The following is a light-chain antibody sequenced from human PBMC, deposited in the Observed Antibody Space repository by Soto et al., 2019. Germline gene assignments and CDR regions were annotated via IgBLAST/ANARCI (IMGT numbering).Light chain of an antibody. CDR1: SDDVGGYNL. Sequence: QAVVTQPASVSGSPGQSITISCTGTSDDVGGYNLVSWYQQHPGKAPKLMIYEDSKRPSGVSNRFSGSKSGNTASLTISGLQAEDEADYYCCSYAGTYYVFGTGTKLTVL. CDR3: CSYAGTYYV. V-gene: IGLV2-23*01. CDR2: EDS. J-gene: IGLJ1*01.